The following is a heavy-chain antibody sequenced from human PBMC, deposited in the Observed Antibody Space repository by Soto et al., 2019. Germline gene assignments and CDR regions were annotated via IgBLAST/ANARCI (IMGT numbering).Heavy chain of an antibody. CDR3: ARRVRIAARRNDALDI. V-gene: IGHV5-10-1*01. Sequence: HGESLKISCKGSGYSFTSYWISWVRQMPGKGLEWMGRIDPSDSYTNYSPSFQGHVTISADKSISTAYLQWSSLKASDTAMYYCARRVRIAARRNDALDIWGQGTMVTV. D-gene: IGHD6-6*01. J-gene: IGHJ3*02. CDR2: IDPSDSYT. CDR1: GYSFTSYW.